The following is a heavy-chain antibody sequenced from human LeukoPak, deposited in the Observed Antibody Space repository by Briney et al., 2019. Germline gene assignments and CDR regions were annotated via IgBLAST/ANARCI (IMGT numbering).Heavy chain of an antibody. V-gene: IGHV5-10-1*01. CDR2: IHPDDSYS. Sequence: NHGESLKISCKGSGDSFTNSWIGWVRQMPGKGLEWMGRIHPDDSYSNYSPSFEGRVTISVEESISTAYLQWSSLRASDTATYYCARLALGMTRAGKYFYNGVDVWGQGTTVTVSS. CDR3: ARLALGMTRAGKYFYNGVDV. CDR1: GDSFTNSW. J-gene: IGHJ6*02. D-gene: IGHD1-1*01.